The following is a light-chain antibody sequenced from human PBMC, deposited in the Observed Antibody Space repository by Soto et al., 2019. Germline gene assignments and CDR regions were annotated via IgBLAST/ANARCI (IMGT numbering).Light chain of an antibody. Sequence: DIQMTQSPSTLSASVGDRVTITCRASQTISSWLAWYQQKPGKAPKLLIYKASSLESGVPSRFIGSGSGTEFTLTISNLQPDDFATYYCQQYNSPYTFGQGTKLEIK. V-gene: IGKV1-5*03. CDR1: QTISSW. CDR2: KAS. J-gene: IGKJ2*01. CDR3: QQYNSPYT.